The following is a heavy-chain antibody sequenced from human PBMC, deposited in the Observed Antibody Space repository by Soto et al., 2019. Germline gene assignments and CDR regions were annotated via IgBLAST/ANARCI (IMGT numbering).Heavy chain of an antibody. CDR1: GGSINTSNYY. CDR3: ARDPRKSRGWHFDL. CDR2: VYLSGAT. Sequence: QVQLLESGPGLVKPSQTLSLTCTLSGGSINTSNYYRSWIRQHPVKGLEWIGYVYLSGATYYNPSFESRVLISVDTSANQFSLKLTSGTAADTAVYYCARDPRKSRGWHFDLWGRGTLVTVS. V-gene: IGHV4-31*03. D-gene: IGHD3-10*01. J-gene: IGHJ2*01.